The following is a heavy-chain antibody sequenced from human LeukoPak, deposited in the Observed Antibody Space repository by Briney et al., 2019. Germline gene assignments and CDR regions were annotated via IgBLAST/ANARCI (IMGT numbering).Heavy chain of an antibody. J-gene: IGHJ6*03. V-gene: IGHV4-4*07. CDR3: ARERWLQLTTRPFYYMDV. CDR1: GGSISSYY. Sequence: PSETLSLTCTVSGGSISSYYWSWIRQPAGKGLEWIGRIYTSGSTNYNPSLKSRVTMSVDTSKNQFSLKLSSVTAADTAVYYCARERWLQLTTRPFYYMDVWGKGTTVTVSS. CDR2: IYTSGST. D-gene: IGHD5-24*01.